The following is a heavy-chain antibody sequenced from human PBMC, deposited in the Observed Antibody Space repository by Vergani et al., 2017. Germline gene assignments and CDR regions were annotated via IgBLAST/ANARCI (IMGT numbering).Heavy chain of an antibody. CDR2: IRYDGSNK. Sequence: QVQLVESGGGVVQPGGSLRLSCAASGFTFSSYGMHWVRQAPGKGLEWVAFIRYDGSNKYYADSVKGRFTISRDNSKNTLYLQMNSLRAEDTAVYYCAKGYYDSLLGFDYWGQGTLVTVSS. V-gene: IGHV3-30*02. CDR3: AKGYYDSLLGFDY. CDR1: GFTFSSYG. J-gene: IGHJ4*02. D-gene: IGHD3-22*01.